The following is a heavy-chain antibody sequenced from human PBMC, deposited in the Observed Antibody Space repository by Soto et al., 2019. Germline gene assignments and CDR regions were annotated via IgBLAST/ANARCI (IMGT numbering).Heavy chain of an antibody. V-gene: IGHV3-33*01. CDR1: GFTFSTYG. CDR3: ARVAVAGDYYMDV. D-gene: IGHD6-19*01. Sequence: QVQLVESGGGVVQPGNSLRVSCAASGFTFSTYGMHWVRQAPGQGLEWVAVIWSDGINKYYADSVKGRFTVSRDNSKNSLYLQMSSLRAEDTAVYYCARVAVAGDYYMDVWGKGTTVTVSS. CDR2: IWSDGINK. J-gene: IGHJ6*03.